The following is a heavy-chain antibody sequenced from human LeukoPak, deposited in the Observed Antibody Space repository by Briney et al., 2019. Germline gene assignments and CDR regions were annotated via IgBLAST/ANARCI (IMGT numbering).Heavy chain of an antibody. J-gene: IGHJ4*02. CDR3: AKASPPNTAMPPGDY. CDR2: ISGSAGST. Sequence: GGSLRLSCVASGFTFSNYALTWIRQAPGKGLEWVSAISGSAGSTHYADSVKGRFTISRDNSKNTLYPQMNSLRAEDTAVYYCAKASPPNTAMPPGDYWGQGTLVTVSS. V-gene: IGHV3-23*01. CDR1: GFTFSNYA. D-gene: IGHD5-18*01.